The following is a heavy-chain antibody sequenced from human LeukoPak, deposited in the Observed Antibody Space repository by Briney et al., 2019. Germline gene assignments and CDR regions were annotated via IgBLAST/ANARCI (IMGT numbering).Heavy chain of an antibody. CDR3: AGYDSSGYYLYYFDY. CDR1: GFTFSSYA. Sequence: GGSLRLSCAASGFTFSSYAMSWVRQAPGKGLEWVSGISGSGGSTYYADSVKGRFTISRDNSKNTLYLQMNSLRAEDTAVYYCAGYDSSGYYLYYFDYWGQGTLVTVSS. CDR2: ISGSGGST. J-gene: IGHJ4*02. V-gene: IGHV3-23*01. D-gene: IGHD3-22*01.